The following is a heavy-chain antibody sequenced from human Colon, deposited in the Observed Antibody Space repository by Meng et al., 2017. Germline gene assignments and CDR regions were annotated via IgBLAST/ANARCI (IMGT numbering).Heavy chain of an antibody. V-gene: IGHV3-21*01. CDR1: GFTFSSYS. Sequence: GQLVAAGGGLVKPGGSRRLSCAASGFTFSSYSMNWVRQAPGKGLEWVSSISSSSSYIYYADSVKGRFTISRDNAKNSLYLQMNSLRAEDTAVYYCARDLVVAGTLPDYWGQGTLVTVSS. CDR2: ISSSSSYI. CDR3: ARDLVVAGTLPDY. D-gene: IGHD6-19*01. J-gene: IGHJ4*02.